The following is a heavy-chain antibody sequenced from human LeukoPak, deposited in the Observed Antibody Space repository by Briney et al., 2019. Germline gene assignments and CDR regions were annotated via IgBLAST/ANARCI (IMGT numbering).Heavy chain of an antibody. D-gene: IGHD1-26*01. V-gene: IGHV3-21*01. CDR2: ISSSSYYI. CDR1: GFTFSTYT. CDR3: GAAYSGSSPFDY. Sequence: GGALRLSCTASGFTFSTYTMNWVRQAPGKGLEWVSSISSSSYYIYYADSVKGRFTISRDNAKNSLFLQMNSLRAEDTAVYYCGAAYSGSSPFDYWGQGTLVTVSS. J-gene: IGHJ4*02.